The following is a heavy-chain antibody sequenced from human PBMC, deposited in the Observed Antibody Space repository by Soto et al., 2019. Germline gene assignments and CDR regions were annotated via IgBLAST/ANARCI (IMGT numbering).Heavy chain of an antibody. V-gene: IGHV1-3*01. CDR2: INAANGDT. CDR1: GYTFTSYG. Sequence: ASVKVSCKASGYTFTSYGIHWVRQAPGQRLEWMGWINAANGDTKYSPKFQGRVTITRDTSASTAYMELSSLRSEDTAVYYCVGSHVSATGIDWFDHWGQGTLVTVSS. J-gene: IGHJ5*02. CDR3: VGSHVSATGIDWFDH. D-gene: IGHD2-8*02.